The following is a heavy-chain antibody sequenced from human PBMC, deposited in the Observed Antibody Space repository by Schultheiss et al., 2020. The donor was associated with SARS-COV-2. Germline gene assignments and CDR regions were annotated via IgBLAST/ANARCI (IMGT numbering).Heavy chain of an antibody. Sequence: SVKVSCKASGYTFTSYGISWVRQAPGQGLEWMGGIIPIFGTANYAQKFQGRVTITADESTSTAHMELRSLRSDDTAVYFCARVGGDFDALDIWGQGTMVTVSS. J-gene: IGHJ3*02. CDR3: ARVGGDFDALDI. D-gene: IGHD2-21*01. CDR1: GYTFTSYG. V-gene: IGHV1-69*13. CDR2: IIPIFGTA.